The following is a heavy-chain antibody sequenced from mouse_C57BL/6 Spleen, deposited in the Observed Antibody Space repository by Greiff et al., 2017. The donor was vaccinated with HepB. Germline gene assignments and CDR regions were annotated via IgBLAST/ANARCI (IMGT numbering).Heavy chain of an antibody. CDR1: GFSLSTSGMG. J-gene: IGHJ4*01. D-gene: IGHD1-1*02. V-gene: IGHV8-12*01. CDR3: ARSLLDYLLYYYAMDY. Sequence: QVQLKESGPGILQSSQTLSLTCYFSGFSLSTSGMGVSWIRQPSGKGLEWLAHIYWEDDKRYNPSLKSRLTISKDTSRNQVFLKITSVDTADTDTYYCARSLLDYLLYYYAMDYWGQGTSVTVSS. CDR2: IYWEDDK.